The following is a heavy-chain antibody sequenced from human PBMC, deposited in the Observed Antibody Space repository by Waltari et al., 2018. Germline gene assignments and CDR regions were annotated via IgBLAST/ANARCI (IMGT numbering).Heavy chain of an antibody. J-gene: IGHJ4*02. V-gene: IGHV4-39*07. D-gene: IGHD2-2*01. Sequence: QLQLQESGPGLVKPSETLSLTCTVSGGTISSSSYYWGWIRQPPGKGLEWIGSIYYSGSTYYNPSLKSRVTISVDTSTDTAYMELSSLRSEDTAVYYCATGTLPAASNDYWGQGTLVTVSS. CDR1: GGTISSSSYY. CDR3: ATGTLPAASNDY. CDR2: IYYSGST.